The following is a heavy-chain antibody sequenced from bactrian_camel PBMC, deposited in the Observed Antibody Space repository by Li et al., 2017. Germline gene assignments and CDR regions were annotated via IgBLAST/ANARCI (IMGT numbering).Heavy chain of an antibody. V-gene: IGHV3S1*01. D-gene: IGHD6*01. Sequence: VQLVESGGGLVQPGGSLRLSCAASGFTVSSYWMSRVRQAPGKGLEWVSTIPSGGSTPSYADSVKGRFSGSRDNAKNTVTLQMDRLNSEDTAVYFCVRDLDRGNWYLATDNYWGRGTQVTVS. CDR2: IPSGGSTP. CDR3: VRDLDRGNWYLATDNY. J-gene: IGHJ4*01. CDR1: GFTVSSYW.